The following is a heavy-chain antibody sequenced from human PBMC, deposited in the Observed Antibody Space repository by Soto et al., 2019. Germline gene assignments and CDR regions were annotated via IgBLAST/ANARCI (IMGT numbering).Heavy chain of an antibody. V-gene: IGHV1-69*02. Sequence: SVKVSCKASGGTFSSYTISWVRQAPGQGLEWMGRIIPILGIANYAQKFQGRVTITADKSTSTAYMELSSLRSEDTAVYYFAIFRVYGDQYDYYYMYVLCKGTSVTVSS. CDR1: GGTFSSYT. CDR3: AIFRVYGDQYDYYYMYV. D-gene: IGHD4-17*01. CDR2: IIPILGIA. J-gene: IGHJ6*03.